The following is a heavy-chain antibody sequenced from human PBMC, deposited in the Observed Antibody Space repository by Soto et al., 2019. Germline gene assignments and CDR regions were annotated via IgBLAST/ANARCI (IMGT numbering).Heavy chain of an antibody. Sequence: QVQLVQSGAEVKEPGASVGVSCKASGYTFQNYHMHWVRQAPGQGLEWMGIIHPSGETTTYAQKXXGXFAMTRDTSMRTAYMELSSLTSEDTAVYYCARDLWGSWTVDYWGQGTLVTVSS. CDR1: GYTFQNYH. V-gene: IGHV1-46*02. D-gene: IGHD3-16*01. CDR2: IHPSGETT. J-gene: IGHJ4*02. CDR3: ARDLWGSWTVDY.